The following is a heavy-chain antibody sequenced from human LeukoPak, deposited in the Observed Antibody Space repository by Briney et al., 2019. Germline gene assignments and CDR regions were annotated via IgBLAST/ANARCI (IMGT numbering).Heavy chain of an antibody. V-gene: IGHV4-39*01. Sequence: PSETLSLTCTVSGDSISSSSYYWGWLRHPPGKGLEWIVSVSYSGSTYYNPSLKSQVTISVDTSKNPFSLKLSSVAAADTAVYYGARQKRWDGYTLDGWGQGTLVTVSS. CDR1: GDSISSSSYY. D-gene: IGHD5-24*01. CDR2: VSYSGST. J-gene: IGHJ4*02. CDR3: ARQKRWDGYTLDG.